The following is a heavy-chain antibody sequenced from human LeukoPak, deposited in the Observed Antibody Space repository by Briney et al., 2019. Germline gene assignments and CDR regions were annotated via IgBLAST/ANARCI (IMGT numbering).Heavy chain of an antibody. V-gene: IGHV4-39*01. CDR1: GGSISSSSYY. CDR3: ARQQGYCSSTSCYFRHSEFDP. J-gene: IGHJ5*02. Sequence: PSETLSLTCTVSGGSISSSSYYWGWIRQPPGKGLEWLGSLYYSGSTYYNPSLTRRVTISVDASKNQFSLKLGSVAAADTAVYYCARQQGYCSSTSCYFRHSEFDPWGQGTLVTVSS. D-gene: IGHD2-2*01. CDR2: LYYSGST.